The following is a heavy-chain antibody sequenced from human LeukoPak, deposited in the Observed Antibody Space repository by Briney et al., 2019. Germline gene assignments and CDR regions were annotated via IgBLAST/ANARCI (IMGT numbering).Heavy chain of an antibody. CDR3: AREGIYSGYVLTDY. CDR2: ISAYNGNT. J-gene: IGHJ4*02. Sequence: ASVKVSCKASGYTFTSYGISWARQAPGQGLEWMGWISAYNGNTNYAQKLQGRVTMTTDTSTSTAYMELRSLRSDDTAVYYCAREGIYSGYVLTDYWGQGTLVTVSS. D-gene: IGHD5-12*01. V-gene: IGHV1-18*01. CDR1: GYTFTSYG.